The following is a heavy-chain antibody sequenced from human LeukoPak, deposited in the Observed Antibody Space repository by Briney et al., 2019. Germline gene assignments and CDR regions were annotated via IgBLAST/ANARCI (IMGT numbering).Heavy chain of an antibody. CDR1: GFTFSSYW. CDR3: ARSHYYDSGSYACDI. V-gene: IGHV3-74*01. CDR2: INSDGSRT. D-gene: IGHD3-10*01. Sequence: GGSLRLSCAASGFTFSSYWIHWVRQAPGKGLLWVSRINSDGSRTSNADSVKGRFTISRDNAKNTLYLQMNSLRDEDTAVYYCARSHYYDSGSYACDIWGQGTMVTVSS. J-gene: IGHJ3*02.